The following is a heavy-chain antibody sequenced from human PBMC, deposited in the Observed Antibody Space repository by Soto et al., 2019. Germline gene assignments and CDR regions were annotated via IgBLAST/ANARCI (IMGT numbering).Heavy chain of an antibody. D-gene: IGHD2-8*01. CDR3: ARSHYTYGLLIDY. J-gene: IGHJ4*02. CDR2: VYSTGST. CDR1: GDSITKNGSY. Sequence: SETLSLTCTVSGDSITKNGSYWGWIRQPPGKGLQWIGNVYSTGSTFSHPSLTSRVFISVDTSKNKFSLRLTSVTAADTAVYYCARSHYTYGLLIDYWGPGIMVTVSS. V-gene: IGHV4-39*01.